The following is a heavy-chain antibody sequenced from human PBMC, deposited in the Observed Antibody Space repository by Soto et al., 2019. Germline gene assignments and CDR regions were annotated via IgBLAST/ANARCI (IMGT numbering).Heavy chain of an antibody. CDR3: ARMSRGDYVLSGGYYYYGMDV. V-gene: IGHV3-33*01. CDR1: GFTFSSYG. J-gene: IGHJ6*02. Sequence: PGGSLRLSCAASGFTFSSYGMHWVRQAPGKGLEWVAVIWYDGSNKYYADSVKGRFTISRDNSKNTLYLQMNSLRAEDTAVYYCARMSRGDYVLSGGYYYYGMDVWGQGTTVTVSS. CDR2: IWYDGSNK. D-gene: IGHD4-17*01.